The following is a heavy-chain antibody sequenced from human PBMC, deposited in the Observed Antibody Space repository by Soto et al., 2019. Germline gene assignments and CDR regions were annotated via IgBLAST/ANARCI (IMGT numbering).Heavy chain of an antibody. D-gene: IGHD2-8*01. CDR3: ASGTNGAFFVY. CDR1: GFTFSDYY. CDR2: ISSRSSTI. Sequence: QVQLVESGGGLVKPGVSLRLSCAASGFTFSDYYMSWIRQAPGKGLEWVSYISSRSSTIFYADSVKGRFTISGDNVKNSLYLQMNRLRAEDTAVYYCASGTNGAFFVYWGQGILVTVSS. V-gene: IGHV3-11*01. J-gene: IGHJ4*02.